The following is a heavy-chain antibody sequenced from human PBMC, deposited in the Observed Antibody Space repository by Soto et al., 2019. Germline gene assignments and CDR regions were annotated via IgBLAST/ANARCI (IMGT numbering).Heavy chain of an antibody. CDR3: ARDLPHYDFWSGYNYGMDV. D-gene: IGHD3-3*01. V-gene: IGHV1-18*01. Sequence: GASVKVSFKASGYTFTSYGISWLRQAPGQGLEWMGWISAYNGNTNYAQKLQGRVTMTTDTSTSTAYMELRSLRSDDTAVYYCARDLPHYDFWSGYNYGMDVWGQGTTVTVSS. CDR1: GYTFTSYG. CDR2: ISAYNGNT. J-gene: IGHJ6*02.